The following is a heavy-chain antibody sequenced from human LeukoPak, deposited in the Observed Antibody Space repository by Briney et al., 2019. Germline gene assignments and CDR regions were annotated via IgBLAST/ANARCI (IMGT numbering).Heavy chain of an antibody. J-gene: IGHJ4*01. V-gene: IGHV3-21*01. CDR1: GFTFSSYS. Sequence: GGSLRLSCAASGFTFSSYSMNWVRQAPGKGLEWVSSISSSSSYIYYADSVKGRFTISRDNAKNSLYLQMNSLRAEDTAVYYCARATRYCSSTSCYYLFDYWGQEPWSPSPQ. CDR3: ARATRYCSSTSCYYLFDY. CDR2: ISSSSSYI. D-gene: IGHD2-2*01.